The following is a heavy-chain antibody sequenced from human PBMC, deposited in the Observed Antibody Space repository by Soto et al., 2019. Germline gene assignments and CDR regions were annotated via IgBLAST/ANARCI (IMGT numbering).Heavy chain of an antibody. CDR1: GGSISSYY. Sequence: QVQLQESGPGLVKPSETLSLTCTVSGGSISSYYWSWIRQPPGKGLEWIGYIYYSGSTNYNPSLKSRVTISADTSKNQFSLKLSSVTAADTAVYYCARGGGYSYDHYYYYGMDVWGQGTTVTVSS. CDR2: IYYSGST. CDR3: ARGGGYSYDHYYYYGMDV. V-gene: IGHV4-59*01. J-gene: IGHJ6*02. D-gene: IGHD5-18*01.